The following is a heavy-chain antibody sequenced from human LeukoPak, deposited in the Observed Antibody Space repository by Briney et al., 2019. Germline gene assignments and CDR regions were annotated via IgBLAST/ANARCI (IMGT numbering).Heavy chain of an antibody. J-gene: IGHJ4*02. Sequence: GESLKISCKGSGYSFTSYWIGWVRQMPGKGLEWMGIIYPGDSDTRYSPSFQGQVTISADKSISTAYLQWSSLKASDTAMYYCARLVGATGAADYFNYWGQGTLVTVSS. V-gene: IGHV5-51*01. D-gene: IGHD1-26*01. CDR1: GYSFTSYW. CDR3: ARLVGATGAADYFNY. CDR2: IYPGDSDT.